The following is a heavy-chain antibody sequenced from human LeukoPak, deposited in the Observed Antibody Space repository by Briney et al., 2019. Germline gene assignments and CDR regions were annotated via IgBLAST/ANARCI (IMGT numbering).Heavy chain of an antibody. Sequence: ESGPALLKPTQTLTVTCSFSGFSLDTSGVGVAWIRQPPGKALEWLALIYWDDEKRYSASLRDRLSITKESSKNKVVLTVTNMDPADTATYYCAHRRVFDWLHDASDFWGPGTKVSVST. D-gene: IGHD5/OR15-5a*01. J-gene: IGHJ3*01. CDR3: AHRRVFDWLHDASDF. V-gene: IGHV2-5*02. CDR2: IYWDDEK. CDR1: GFSLDTSGVG.